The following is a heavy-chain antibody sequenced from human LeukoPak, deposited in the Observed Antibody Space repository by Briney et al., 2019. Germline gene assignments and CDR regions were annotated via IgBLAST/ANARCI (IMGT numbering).Heavy chain of an antibody. Sequence: PGGSLRLSCAASGFTFSSYAMHWVRQAPGKGLEWVAVISYDGLNKYYADSVKGRFTISRDNSKNTLYLQMNSLRAEDTAVYYCARAPYSNSPYYFDYWGQGTLVTVSS. CDR1: GFTFSSYA. V-gene: IGHV3-30-3*01. J-gene: IGHJ4*02. CDR3: ARAPYSNSPYYFDY. CDR2: ISYDGLNK. D-gene: IGHD4-4*01.